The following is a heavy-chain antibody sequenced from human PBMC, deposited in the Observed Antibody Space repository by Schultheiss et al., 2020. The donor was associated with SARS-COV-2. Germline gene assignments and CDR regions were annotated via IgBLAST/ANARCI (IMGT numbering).Heavy chain of an antibody. CDR3: ARPTPDGYSGYVRYWYFDL. Sequence: GGSLRLSCAASGFTFSSYAMHWVRQAPGKGLEYVSAISGSGGSTYYADSVKGRFTISRHNSKNTLYLQMNSLRAEDTAVYYCARPTPDGYSGYVRYWYFDLWGRGTLVTVSS. CDR1: GFTFSSYA. J-gene: IGHJ2*01. CDR2: ISGSGGST. D-gene: IGHD5-12*01. V-gene: IGHV3-64*04.